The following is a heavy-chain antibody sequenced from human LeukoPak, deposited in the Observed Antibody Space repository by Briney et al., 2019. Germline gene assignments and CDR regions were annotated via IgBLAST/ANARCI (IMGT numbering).Heavy chain of an antibody. CDR2: IGTAGDT. Sequence: GGSLRLSCAASGFTFSSYDVHWVRQATGKGLEWVSAIGTAGDTYYPGSVKGRFTISRENAKNSLYLQMNSLRAEDTAVYYCARGIPDCSSTSCYRATYYYGMDVWGQGTTVTVSS. V-gene: IGHV3-13*01. CDR1: GFTFSSYD. CDR3: ARGIPDCSSTSCYRATYYYGMDV. J-gene: IGHJ6*02. D-gene: IGHD2-2*01.